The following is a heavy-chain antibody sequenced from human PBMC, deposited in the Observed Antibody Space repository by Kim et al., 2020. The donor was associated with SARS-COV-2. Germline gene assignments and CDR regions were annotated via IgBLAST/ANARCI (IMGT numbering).Heavy chain of an antibody. D-gene: IGHD3-10*01. V-gene: IGHV3-30*02. Sequence: VKGRFTISRDNPENTLYLQMNSRRPEDTAVYYCAKAVVRGVNYYYGMDVWGQGTTVAVSS. CDR3: AKAVVRGVNYYYGMDV. J-gene: IGHJ6*01.